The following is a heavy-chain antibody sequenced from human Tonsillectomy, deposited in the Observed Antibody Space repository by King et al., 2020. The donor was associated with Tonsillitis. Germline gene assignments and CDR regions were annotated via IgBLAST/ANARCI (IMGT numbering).Heavy chain of an antibody. CDR3: AKDIGLFPYYFDS. Sequence: VQLVESGGVVVQPGGSLRLSCAASGFTFDDYAMHWVRQAPGKGLEWVSLISWDGGSTYYADSVKGRFTISRDNSKDSLYLHMNSLRAEDTALYYCAKDIGLFPYYFDSWGQGTLVTGSS. J-gene: IGHJ4*02. D-gene: IGHD2-21*01. V-gene: IGHV3-43D*03. CDR2: ISWDGGST. CDR1: GFTFDDYA.